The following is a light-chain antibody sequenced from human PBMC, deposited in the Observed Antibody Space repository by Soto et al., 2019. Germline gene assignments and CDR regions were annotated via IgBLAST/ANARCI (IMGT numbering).Light chain of an antibody. J-gene: IGLJ3*02. CDR2: EGS. CDR3: CSYAGSSTWV. Sequence: QSALTQPASVSGSPGQSITISCTGTSSDVGSYNLVSWYQQHPGKAPKVMIYEGSKRPSGVSNRFSGSKSGKKASLTISGLQAEDEADYYCCSYAGSSTWVFGGGTKLTVL. CDR1: SSDVGSYNL. V-gene: IGLV2-23*01.